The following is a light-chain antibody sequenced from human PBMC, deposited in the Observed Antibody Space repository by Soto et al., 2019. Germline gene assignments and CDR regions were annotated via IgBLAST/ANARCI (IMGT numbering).Light chain of an antibody. Sequence: EIVLTQSPGTLSLSPGERATLSCRASQSVSSSYLAWYQQKPGQAPRLLIYGASSRAIGIPDRFSGSGSGTDLTLTISRLEPEDFAVYYCQQYGSSPATFGQGTKVVIK. CDR1: QSVSSSY. CDR2: GAS. V-gene: IGKV3-20*01. J-gene: IGKJ1*01. CDR3: QQYGSSPAT.